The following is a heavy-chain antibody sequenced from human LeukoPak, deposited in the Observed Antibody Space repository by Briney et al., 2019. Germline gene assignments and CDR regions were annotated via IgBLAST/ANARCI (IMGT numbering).Heavy chain of an antibody. J-gene: IGHJ5*02. V-gene: IGHV4-30-2*01. CDR2: IYHSGST. D-gene: IGHD3-9*01. Sequence: SETLSLTCAVSGGSISSGGYSWSWIRQPPGKGLEWIGYIYHSGSTYNNPSLKSRVTISVDRSKNQFSLKLSPVTAADTAVYYCARDNYDILTGYRGFDHWGQGTLVTVSS. CDR3: ARDNYDILTGYRGFDH. CDR1: GGSISSGGYS.